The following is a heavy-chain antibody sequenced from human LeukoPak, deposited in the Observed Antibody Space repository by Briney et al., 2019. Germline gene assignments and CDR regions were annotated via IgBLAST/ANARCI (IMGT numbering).Heavy chain of an antibody. Sequence: GGSLRLSCAASGFTFSSYGMNWVRQAPGKGLEWVSFISCCSSYIYYADSLKGRFTISRDNAKNSLYLQMNSLRAEDTAVYYCARDGRRYYFDYWGQGTLVTVSS. CDR3: ARDGRRYYFDY. CDR2: ISCCSSYI. CDR1: GFTFSSYG. D-gene: IGHD1-26*01. V-gene: IGHV3-21*01. J-gene: IGHJ4*02.